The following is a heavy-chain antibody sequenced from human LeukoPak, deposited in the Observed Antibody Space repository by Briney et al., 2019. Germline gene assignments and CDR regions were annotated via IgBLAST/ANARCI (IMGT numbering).Heavy chain of an antibody. CDR1: GFSLSTNAVG. CDR2: IYWNDDK. Sequence: SGPTLVKPTQTLTLTCTFSGFSLSTNAVGVGWIRQPPGKALEWLALIYWNDDKRYSPSLKSRLTITKDTSKNQVVLTMTNMDPVDTATYYCAHSPGTTGTTRFDYWGQGTLVTVSS. D-gene: IGHD1-1*01. J-gene: IGHJ4*02. V-gene: IGHV2-5*01. CDR3: AHSPGTTGTTRFDY.